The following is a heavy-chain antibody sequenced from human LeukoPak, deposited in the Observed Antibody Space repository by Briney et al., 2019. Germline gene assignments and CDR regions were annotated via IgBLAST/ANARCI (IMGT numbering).Heavy chain of an antibody. CDR3: AKETRGYYGSGSYLDDN. CDR2: ISGSGGDT. J-gene: IGHJ4*02. CDR1: GFNFITAA. V-gene: IGHV3-23*01. D-gene: IGHD3-10*01. Sequence: PGGSLRLSCAASGFNFITAAMTWVRQAPGKGLEWVSAISGSGGDTYHVDSVKGRFTISRDNPKNTLYLKMNGLRAEDTAVYYCAKETRGYYGSGSYLDDNWGQGTLVTVSS.